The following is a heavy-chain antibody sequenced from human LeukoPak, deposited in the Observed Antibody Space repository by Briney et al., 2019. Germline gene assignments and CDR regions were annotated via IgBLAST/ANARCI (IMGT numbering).Heavy chain of an antibody. D-gene: IGHD6-13*01. V-gene: IGHV1-2*02. CDR3: ARESRSSSYEY. CDR2: INPNSGGT. Sequence: ASVKVSCKASGYTFTDYFMHWVRQAPGQGLEWMGWINPNSGGTNYAHKFQGRVTMTRDTSISTAYMELRSLRSDDTAMYYCARESRSSSYEYWGQGTLVTVSS. CDR1: GYTFTDYF. J-gene: IGHJ4*02.